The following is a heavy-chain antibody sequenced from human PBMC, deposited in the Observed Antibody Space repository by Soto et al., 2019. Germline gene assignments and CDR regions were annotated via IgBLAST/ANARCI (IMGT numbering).Heavy chain of an antibody. D-gene: IGHD6-6*01. CDR3: ARVGGLAARTFDY. Sequence: SETLSLPYTVSGGSISTFYWSWVRQPPGKGLEWIGHIFYSGSTNSNPSLKSRVTISVDTSKNQFSLNLRSMSPADTAVYYCARVGGLAARTFDYWGPGTLVTVS. CDR2: IFYSGST. CDR1: GGSISTFY. V-gene: IGHV4-59*01. J-gene: IGHJ4*02.